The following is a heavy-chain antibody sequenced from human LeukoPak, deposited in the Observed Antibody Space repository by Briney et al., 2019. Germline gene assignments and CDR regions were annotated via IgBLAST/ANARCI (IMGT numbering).Heavy chain of an antibody. CDR2: IYTSGTT. CDR3: VRDRRYYDSSGYQRFDY. Sequence: SETLSLTSTVSGGSMNNYYWSWSRQPARERLEWMGQIYTSGTTNYNPSLRSRVTMSVDTSKHQFSQKLSSVAAADTGVYYCVRDRRYYDSSGYQRFDYWGQGMLVTVSS. V-gene: IGHV4-4*07. D-gene: IGHD3-22*01. CDR1: GGSMNNYY. J-gene: IGHJ4*02.